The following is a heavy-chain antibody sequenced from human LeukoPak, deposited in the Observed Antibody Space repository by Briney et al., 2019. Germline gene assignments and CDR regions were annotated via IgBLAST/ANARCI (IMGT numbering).Heavy chain of an antibody. CDR1: GYTFTGYY. Sequence: GASVKVSCKASGYTFTGYYMHWVRQAPGQGLEWMGWINPNSGGTNYAQKFQGRVTMTRDTSISTAYMELSGLRSDDTAVYYCARGKYYYGSGSHTLDAFDIWGQGTMVTVSS. CDR3: ARGKYYYGSGSHTLDAFDI. CDR2: INPNSGGT. V-gene: IGHV1-2*02. J-gene: IGHJ3*02. D-gene: IGHD3-10*01.